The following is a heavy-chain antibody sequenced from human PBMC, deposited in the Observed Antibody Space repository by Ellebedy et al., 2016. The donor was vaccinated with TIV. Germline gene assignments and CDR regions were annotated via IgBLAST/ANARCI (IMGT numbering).Heavy chain of an antibody. CDR3: ARTSRYAYSSSCDY. V-gene: IGHV1-18*01. Sequence: AASVKVSCKASGYTFMSYSIAWVRQAPGQGLEWMGWVSGYNGNTNYAQKVQCRVTMTTDTSTNTAYMELRSLTSDDTAVYFCARTSRYAYSSSCDYWGQGTLVTVSS. CDR2: VSGYNGNT. D-gene: IGHD6-13*01. CDR1: GYTFMSYS. J-gene: IGHJ4*02.